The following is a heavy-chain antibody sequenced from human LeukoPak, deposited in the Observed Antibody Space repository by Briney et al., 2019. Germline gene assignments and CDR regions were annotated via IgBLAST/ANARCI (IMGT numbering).Heavy chain of an antibody. J-gene: IGHJ4*02. CDR1: GFTFSNYA. CDR3: AKNYYDSSGYATDY. D-gene: IGHD3-22*01. Sequence: PGGSLRLSCAASGFTFSNYAMHWVRQAPGKGLEWVAVISYDGSNKYYADSVKGRFTISRDNSKNTLYLQMNSLRAEDTAVYYCAKNYYDSSGYATDYWGQGTLVTVSS. CDR2: ISYDGSNK. V-gene: IGHV3-30-3*02.